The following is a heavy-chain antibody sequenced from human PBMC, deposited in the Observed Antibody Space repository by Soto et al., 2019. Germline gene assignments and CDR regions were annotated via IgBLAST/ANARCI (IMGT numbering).Heavy chain of an antibody. J-gene: IGHJ4*02. CDR3: TGEVASGY. CDR1: GFTVSSFG. D-gene: IGHD2-8*02. Sequence: QVQLVESGGGVVQPGRSLRLSCAVSGFTVSSFGMHWVRQAPGKGLEWVAVISRDGRTTFYADSVKGRFTISKDNTRNTLFLEMKSLRGVDMAVYYCTGEVASGYWGQGILVTVSS. V-gene: IGHV3-30*03. CDR2: ISRDGRTT.